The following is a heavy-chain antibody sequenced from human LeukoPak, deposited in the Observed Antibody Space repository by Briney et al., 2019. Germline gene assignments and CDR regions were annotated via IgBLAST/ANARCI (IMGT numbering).Heavy chain of an antibody. CDR1: GFTFSSYW. CDR3: ARDLGYGALDP. Sequence: GGSLRLSCAASGFTFSSYWMNWVRQAPGKGLEWVALINPDGSQTNYVDSVKGRLTISRDNAENALYLQMNSLRAEDTAVYYCARDLGYGALDPWGQGTLVTVSS. J-gene: IGHJ5*02. CDR2: INPDGSQT. D-gene: IGHD4-17*01. V-gene: IGHV3-7*01.